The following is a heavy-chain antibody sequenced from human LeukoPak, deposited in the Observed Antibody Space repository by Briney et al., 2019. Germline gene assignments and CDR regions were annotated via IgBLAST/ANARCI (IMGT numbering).Heavy chain of an antibody. D-gene: IGHD3-3*01. J-gene: IGHJ6*03. V-gene: IGHV1-18*01. Sequence: GASVKVSCKASGYTFTSYGISWVRQAPGQGLEWIGWISAYNGNTNYAQKLQGRVTMTTDTSTSTAYMELRSLRSDDTAVYCCARAVVTIFGVPYYMDVWGKGTTVTVSS. CDR3: ARAVVTIFGVPYYMDV. CDR1: GYTFTSYG. CDR2: ISAYNGNT.